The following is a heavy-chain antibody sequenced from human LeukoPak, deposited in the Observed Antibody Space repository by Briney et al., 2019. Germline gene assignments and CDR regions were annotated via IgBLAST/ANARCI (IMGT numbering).Heavy chain of an antibody. CDR3: AGAWVSFYYYYYYMDV. V-gene: IGHV1-69*06. D-gene: IGHD6-13*01. J-gene: IGHJ6*03. Sequence: GASVTVSYKASGYTFTVYYMHWVRQAPGQGREWMGGIIPIFGTANYAQKFQGRVTITADKSTSTAYMELSSLRSEDTAVYYCAGAWVSFYYYYYYMDVWGKGTTVTVSS. CDR2: IIPIFGTA. CDR1: GYTFTVYY.